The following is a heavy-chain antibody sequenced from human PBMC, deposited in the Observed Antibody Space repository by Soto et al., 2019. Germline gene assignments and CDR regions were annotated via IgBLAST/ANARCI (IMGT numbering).Heavy chain of an antibody. CDR1: GGSISSYY. CDR3: ARDSSHYYGSGEYYYGMDV. V-gene: IGHV4-59*01. CDR2: IYYSGRT. D-gene: IGHD3-10*01. Sequence: SETLSLTCTVSGGSISSYYWNWIRQAPGKGLEWIGYIYYSGRTNYNASLKRRVTISVATSKNQFSLKLRSVTAADTAVYYCARDSSHYYGSGEYYYGMDVWGQGTTVTVSS. J-gene: IGHJ6*02.